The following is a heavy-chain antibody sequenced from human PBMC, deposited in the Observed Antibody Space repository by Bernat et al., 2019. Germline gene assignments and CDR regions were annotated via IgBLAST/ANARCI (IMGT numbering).Heavy chain of an antibody. CDR1: GFTFSSYG. J-gene: IGHJ4*02. CDR3: AKLPDIVAAGRDY. CDR2: ISYDGSNK. D-gene: IGHD6-13*01. V-gene: IGHV3-30*18. Sequence: QVQLVESGGGVVQPGRSLRLSCAASGFTFSSYGMHWVRQAPGKGLEWVAVISYDGSNKYYADSVKGRFTISRDNSKNTLYLQMNSLRAEDTAVYYCAKLPDIVAAGRDYWGQGTLVTVSS.